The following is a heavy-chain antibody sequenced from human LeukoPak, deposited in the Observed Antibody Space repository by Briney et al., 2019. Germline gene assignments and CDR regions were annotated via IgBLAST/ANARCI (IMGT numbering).Heavy chain of an antibody. CDR3: ARGGYDFWSGQLYYFDY. Sequence: GGSLRLSCAASGFTFSSYEMNWVRQAPGKGLEWVSYISSSGSTIYYADSVKGRFTISRDNAKNSLYLQMNSLRAEDTAVYYCARGGYDFWSGQLYYFDYWGQGTLVTVS. CDR1: GFTFSSYE. V-gene: IGHV3-48*03. D-gene: IGHD3-3*01. J-gene: IGHJ4*02. CDR2: ISSSGSTI.